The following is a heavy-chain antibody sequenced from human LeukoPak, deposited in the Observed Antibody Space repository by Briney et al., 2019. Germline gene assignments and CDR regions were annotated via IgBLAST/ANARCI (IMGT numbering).Heavy chain of an antibody. CDR1: GFTFDDYA. J-gene: IGHJ3*02. V-gene: IGHV3-9*01. CDR3: AKDRAGSYYDALNI. CDR2: LTWNSGSI. Sequence: SLRLSCAASGFTFDDYAMHWVRQAPGKGLEWVSGLTWNSGSINYADSVKGRFTISRDNAKNSVYLQLNSLRVEDTALYYCAKDRAGSYYDALNIWGQGTMVTVSS. D-gene: IGHD1-26*01.